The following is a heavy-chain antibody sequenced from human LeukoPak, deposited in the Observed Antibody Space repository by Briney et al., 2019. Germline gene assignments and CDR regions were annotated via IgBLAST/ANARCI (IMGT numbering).Heavy chain of an antibody. CDR3: ARSSGGSRYWDAFDI. CDR1: GYTFTSYF. J-gene: IGHJ3*02. V-gene: IGHV1-18*01. Sequence: GASVKVSCKASGYTFTSYFMNWVRQAPGQGLEWMGWISAYNGNTNYAQKLQGRVTMTTDTSTSTAYMELRSLRSDDTAVYYCARSSGGSRYWDAFDIWGQGTMVAVSS. D-gene: IGHD2-15*01. CDR2: ISAYNGNT.